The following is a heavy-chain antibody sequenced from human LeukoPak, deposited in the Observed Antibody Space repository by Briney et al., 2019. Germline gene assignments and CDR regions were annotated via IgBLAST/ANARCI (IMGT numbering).Heavy chain of an antibody. Sequence: GASVKVSCKASVYSFTSYPMNWVRQAPGQGLEWLGRINTKTGNPIYAQDFTGRFVFSLDTPVSTTHLQSSSLKAEDTAVYYCATQGVGYWRTTSCYDYWGQGTLVTVSS. CDR3: ATQGVGYWRTTSCYDY. CDR1: VYSFTSYP. D-gene: IGHD2-2*01. J-gene: IGHJ4*02. CDR2: INTKTGNP. V-gene: IGHV7-4-1*02.